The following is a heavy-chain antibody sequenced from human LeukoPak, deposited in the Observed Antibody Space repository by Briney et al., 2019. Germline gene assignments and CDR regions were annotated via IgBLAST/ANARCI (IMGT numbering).Heavy chain of an antibody. J-gene: IGHJ4*02. CDR3: ARYYYGSGSYEYYFDY. Sequence: ASVKVSCKASGYTFTSYGIGWVRQAPGQGLEWMGWISAYNGNTNYAQKLQGRVTMTTDTSTSTAYMELRSLRSDDTAVYYCARYYYGSGSYEYYFDYWGQGTLVTVSS. CDR2: ISAYNGNT. D-gene: IGHD3-10*01. CDR1: GYTFTSYG. V-gene: IGHV1-18*01.